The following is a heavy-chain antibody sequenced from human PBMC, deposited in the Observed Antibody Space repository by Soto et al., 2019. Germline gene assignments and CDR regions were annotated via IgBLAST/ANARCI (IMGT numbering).Heavy chain of an antibody. CDR2: ISGSGADT. Sequence: GGSLRLSCAASGFTFSNYAMTWVRQAPGKGLEWVSTISGSGADTYYADSVKGRFTISRDNSENTLYLQLNSLRAEDTALYYCASYFYDTSGYNYIGLLHFDYWGQGTLVTVSS. D-gene: IGHD3-22*01. V-gene: IGHV3-23*01. CDR1: GFTFSNYA. CDR3: ASYFYDTSGYNYIGLLHFDY. J-gene: IGHJ4*02.